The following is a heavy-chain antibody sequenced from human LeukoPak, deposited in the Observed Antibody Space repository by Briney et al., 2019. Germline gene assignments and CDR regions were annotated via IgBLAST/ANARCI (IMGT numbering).Heavy chain of an antibody. Sequence: ASVKVSCKASGYTFTSYGISWVRQAPGQGLEWMGWINAYNGNTNYAQKLQGRVTMTTDTSTSTAYMELRSLRSDDTAMYYCARTASTNWFDPWGQGTLVTVSS. CDR3: ARTASTNWFDP. CDR2: INAYNGNT. CDR1: GYTFTSYG. J-gene: IGHJ5*02. V-gene: IGHV1-18*01.